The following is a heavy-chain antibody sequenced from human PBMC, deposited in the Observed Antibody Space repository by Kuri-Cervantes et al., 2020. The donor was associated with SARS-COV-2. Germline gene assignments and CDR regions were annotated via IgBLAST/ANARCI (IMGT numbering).Heavy chain of an antibody. CDR1: GFTFSRDT. D-gene: IGHD3-3*01. Sequence: GESLKISCAASGFTFSRDTMYWVRQAPGKGLVWVSRMNGDGSTITYADSVKGRFTISRDNAKNSLYLQMNSLRDEDTAVYYCARDDNSLDFWSGYGYYYGMDVWGQGTTVTVSS. V-gene: IGHV3-74*01. J-gene: IGHJ6*02. CDR3: ARDDNSLDFWSGYGYYYGMDV. CDR2: MNGDGSTI.